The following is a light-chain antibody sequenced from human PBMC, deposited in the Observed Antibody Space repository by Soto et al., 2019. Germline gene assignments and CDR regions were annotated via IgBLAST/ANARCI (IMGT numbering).Light chain of an antibody. J-gene: IGKJ4*01. V-gene: IGKV4-1*01. CDR2: WAS. Sequence: DIVMTQSPNSLAVSLGERATLNCNSSQSVLYTSNNKNYLAWYQQKPRQPPKLLIYWASTRESGVPDRFSGSGSGTDFTLTISSLQAEDVAVYYCQQYYSTPLTFGGGTKVEIK. CDR1: QSVLYTSNNKNY. CDR3: QQYYSTPLT.